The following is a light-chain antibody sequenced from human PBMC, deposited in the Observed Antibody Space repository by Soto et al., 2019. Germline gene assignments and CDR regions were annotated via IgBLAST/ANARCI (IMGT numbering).Light chain of an antibody. CDR1: SSNLGAGYD. CDR3: QAYDYSMTASV. V-gene: IGLV1-40*01. CDR2: GNR. Sequence: QSVLTQPPSVSGAPGQRVNLSCIGNSSNLGAGYDVHWYQQLPGAAPKLVIFGNRNRPSGVPERFSGSKSGTSASLAITGLQAEDEADYYCQAYDYSMTASVFGGGTKLTVL. J-gene: IGLJ3*02.